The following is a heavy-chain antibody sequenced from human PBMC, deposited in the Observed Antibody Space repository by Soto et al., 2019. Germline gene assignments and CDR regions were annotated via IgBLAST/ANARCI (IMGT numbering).Heavy chain of an antibody. CDR2: IIPILGIA. CDR3: ARVSGIAAAETTYYFDY. V-gene: IGHV1-69*02. J-gene: IGHJ4*02. D-gene: IGHD6-13*01. CDR1: GGTFSSYP. Sequence: QVQLVQSGAEVKKPGSSVKVSCKASGGTFSSYPISWVRQAPGQGLEWMGRIIPILGIANYAQKFQGRVTITADKSTSTAYMELSSLRSEDTAVYYCARVSGIAAAETTYYFDYWGQGTLVTVSS.